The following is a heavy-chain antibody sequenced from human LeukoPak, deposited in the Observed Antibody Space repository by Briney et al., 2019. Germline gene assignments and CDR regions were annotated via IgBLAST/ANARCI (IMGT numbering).Heavy chain of an antibody. CDR2: IYTTGST. CDR1: GGSISSASYY. Sequence: SETLSLTCTVSGGSISSASYYWSWIRQPAGKGLEWIGRIYTTGSTNYNPSLKSRVTISVDTSKNQFSLKLSSVTAADTAVYYCAREGYYDRTVYPTTDYWGQGTLVTVSS. CDR3: AREGYYDRTVYPTTDY. J-gene: IGHJ4*02. V-gene: IGHV4-61*02. D-gene: IGHD3-22*01.